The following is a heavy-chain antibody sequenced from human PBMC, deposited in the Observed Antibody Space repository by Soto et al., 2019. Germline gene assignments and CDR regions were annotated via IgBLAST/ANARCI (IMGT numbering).Heavy chain of an antibody. CDR1: GFTFSSYA. Sequence: GGSLRLSCAASGFTFSSYAMSWVRQAPGKGLERVSAISGSGGSTYYADSVKGRFTISRDNSKNTLYLQMNSLRAEDTSVYYCAKSLVIKLELLDWGQGTLVTVSS. CDR2: ISGSGGST. J-gene: IGHJ4*02. D-gene: IGHD1-7*01. V-gene: IGHV3-23*01. CDR3: AKSLVIKLELLD.